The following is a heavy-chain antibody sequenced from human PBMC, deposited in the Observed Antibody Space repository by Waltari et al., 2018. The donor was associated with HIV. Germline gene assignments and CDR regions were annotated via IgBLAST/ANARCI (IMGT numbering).Heavy chain of an antibody. CDR2: INPKGGGT. CDR1: GYTFIGYY. J-gene: IGHJ5*01. V-gene: IGHV1-2*02. CDR3: ARDVGRGDSSAWYKWFDS. D-gene: IGHD6-19*01. Sequence: QVQLVQSGAEVKKPGASVKVSCKASGYTFIGYYMHWVRQAPGQGLEWIGWINPKGGGTNYAQKVQGRVTMTRDTSISTVYRELSRLRSDDTAVYYCARDVGRGDSSAWYKWFDSWGQGTRVTVSS.